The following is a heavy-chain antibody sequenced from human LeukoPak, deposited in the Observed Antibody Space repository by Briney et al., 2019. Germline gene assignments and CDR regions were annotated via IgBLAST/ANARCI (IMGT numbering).Heavy chain of an antibody. V-gene: IGHV3-9*03. J-gene: IGHJ4*02. CDR2: ISRNSGSI. CDR1: GFTFGSYA. Sequence: GGSLRLSCAASGFTFGSYAMHWVRQAPGKGLEWVSGISRNSGSIGYADSVKGRFTISRDNAKNSLYLQMNSLRAEDMALYYCVKGHYDSSGPFDYWGQGTLVTVSS. D-gene: IGHD3-22*01. CDR3: VKGHYDSSGPFDY.